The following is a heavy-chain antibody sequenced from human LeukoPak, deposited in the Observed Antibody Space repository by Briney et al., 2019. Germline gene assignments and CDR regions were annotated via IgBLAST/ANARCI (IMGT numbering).Heavy chain of an antibody. V-gene: IGHV4-39*01. CDR3: ARQVSRTASHFDQ. CDR2: IYYSGST. Sequence: SETLSLTCTVSGGSISSSIYYWGWIRQPPEKGLEWIGSIYYSGSTFYNPPLKSRVALSVDTSKNQFSLRLSSVTAADTAIYYCARQVSRTASHFDQWGQGTLVTVSS. CDR1: GGSISSSIYY. J-gene: IGHJ4*02.